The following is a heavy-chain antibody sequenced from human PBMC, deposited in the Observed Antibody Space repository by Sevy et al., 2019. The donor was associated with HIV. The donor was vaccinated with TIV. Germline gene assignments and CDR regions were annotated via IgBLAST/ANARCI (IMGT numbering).Heavy chain of an antibody. D-gene: IGHD3-10*01. Sequence: SETLSLTCTVSGGSISSYYWSWIRQPAGKGLEWIGRIYTSGSTNYNPSLKSRVTMSVDTSKNQFSLKLSSVTAADTAVYYCARETDFYYGSGSPVFDYWGQGTLLTVSS. CDR2: IYTSGST. J-gene: IGHJ4*02. CDR3: ARETDFYYGSGSPVFDY. V-gene: IGHV4-4*07. CDR1: GGSISSYY.